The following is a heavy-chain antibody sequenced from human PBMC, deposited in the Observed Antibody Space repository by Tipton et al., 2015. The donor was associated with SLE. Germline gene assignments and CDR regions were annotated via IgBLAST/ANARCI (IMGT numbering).Heavy chain of an antibody. V-gene: IGHV4-39*01. J-gene: IGHJ3*02. CDR1: GGSISSSSYY. Sequence: TLYLTCTVSGGSISSSSYYWGWIRQPPGKGLEWIGSIYYSGSTYYNPSLKSRVTISVDTSKNQFSLKLTSVTAADTAVYYCARRVVLWFGEPPAGAFDIWGQGTMVTVSS. CDR3: ARRVVLWFGEPPAGAFDI. D-gene: IGHD3-10*01. CDR2: IYYSGST.